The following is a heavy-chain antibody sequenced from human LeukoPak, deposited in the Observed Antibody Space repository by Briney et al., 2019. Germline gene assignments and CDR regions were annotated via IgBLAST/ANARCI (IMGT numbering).Heavy chain of an antibody. D-gene: IGHD6-19*01. CDR1: GYSINKGYY. CDR2: VYHTGST. CDR3: ARVLPGYSAGWSGYFDY. Sequence: SETLSLTCEVSGYSINKGYYWAWIRQPPGKGLEWIGNVYHTGSTYYNPSLQCRPTISVDTSKNHFSLKLTSVTAADTAVYYCARVLPGYSAGWSGYFDYWGQGTLVTVSS. V-gene: IGHV4-38-2*01. J-gene: IGHJ4*02.